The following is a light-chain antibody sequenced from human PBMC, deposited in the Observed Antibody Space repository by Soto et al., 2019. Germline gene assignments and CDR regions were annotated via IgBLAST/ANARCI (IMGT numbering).Light chain of an antibody. CDR3: SSYTSSSTLV. J-gene: IGLJ1*01. Sequence: QSALTQPASVSGSPGQSITISCTGTSGDVGGYNYVSWYQQHPGKAPKLMIYDVSNRPSGVSNRFSGSKSGNTASLTISGLQAEDEADYYCSSYTSSSTLVFGTGTTVTVL. CDR2: DVS. CDR1: SGDVGGYNY. V-gene: IGLV2-14*03.